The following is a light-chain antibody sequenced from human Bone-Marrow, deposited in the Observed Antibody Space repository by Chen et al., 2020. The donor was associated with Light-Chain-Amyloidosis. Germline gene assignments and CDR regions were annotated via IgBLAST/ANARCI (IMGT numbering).Light chain of an antibody. Sequence: EIVLTQSPATLSLSPGARATLSCRASQSVSNYLAWYQQKPGQAPRLLIYDAAKRATGSPARFSGSGSGTDFTLTISSLEPEDFAVYYCQQRVNWRTFGGGTKVEFK. CDR2: DAA. CDR1: QSVSNY. CDR3: QQRVNWRT. J-gene: IGKJ4*01. V-gene: IGKV3-11*01.